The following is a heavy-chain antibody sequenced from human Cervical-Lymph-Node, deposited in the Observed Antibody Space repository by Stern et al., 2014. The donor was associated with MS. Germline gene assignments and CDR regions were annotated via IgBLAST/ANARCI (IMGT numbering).Heavy chain of an antibody. CDR2: ISWSSVSI. Sequence: EVQLVESGGGLVQPGRSLRLSCAVSGFTFDDYARHWVRQAPGKGLEWVSGISWSSVSICYADTGKGRFTISRDNAKNSLYLQMNSRRAEDTALYYCAKDNGRAAAPYYYYGMDVWGQGTTVTVSS. V-gene: IGHV3-9*01. J-gene: IGHJ6*02. D-gene: IGHD6-13*01. CDR1: GFTFDDYA. CDR3: AKDNGRAAAPYYYYGMDV.